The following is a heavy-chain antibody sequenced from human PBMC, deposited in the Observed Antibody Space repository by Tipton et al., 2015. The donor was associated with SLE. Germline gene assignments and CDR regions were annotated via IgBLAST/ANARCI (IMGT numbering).Heavy chain of an antibody. D-gene: IGHD2-15*01. CDR1: GGSISSYY. CDR3: AICCSGGSFDY. J-gene: IGHJ4*02. V-gene: IGHV4-59*01. CDR2: IYYSGST. Sequence: TLSLTCTVSGGSISSYYWRWIRQPPGKGLEWIGYIYYSGSTNYNPSLKSRVTISVDTSKNQFSLKLSSVTAADTAVYYCAICCSGGSFDYWDQGTLVTVSS.